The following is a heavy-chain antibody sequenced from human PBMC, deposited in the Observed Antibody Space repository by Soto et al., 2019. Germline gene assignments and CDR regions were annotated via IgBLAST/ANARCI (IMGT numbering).Heavy chain of an antibody. D-gene: IGHD1-1*01. CDR2: ISGSGGSI. V-gene: IGHV3-23*01. J-gene: IGHJ6*02. Sequence: EVLLLESGGGLVQPGGSPRLSCAASGFTFITSAMNWVRQAPGNGLDRVSAISGSGGSIHYADSVKGRFTISRDNSKNTLYLQMNSLRDEDTAVYHCVKGYWKGDVWGQGTTVTVSS. CDR1: GFTFITSA. CDR3: VKGYWKGDV.